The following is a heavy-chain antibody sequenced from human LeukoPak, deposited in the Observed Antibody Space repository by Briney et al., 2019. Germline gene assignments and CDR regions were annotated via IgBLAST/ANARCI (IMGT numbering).Heavy chain of an antibody. CDR1: GFTFSSYA. CDR2: ISGSGGST. D-gene: IGHD3-10*01. V-gene: IGHV3-23*01. CDR3: AKRRVVRGAPPFDP. Sequence: GGSLRLSCAASGFTFSSYAMSWVRQAPGKGLEWVSAISGSGGSTYYAGSVKGRFTISRDNSKNTLYLQMNSLRAEDTAVYYCAKRRVVRGAPPFDPWGQGTLVTVSS. J-gene: IGHJ5*02.